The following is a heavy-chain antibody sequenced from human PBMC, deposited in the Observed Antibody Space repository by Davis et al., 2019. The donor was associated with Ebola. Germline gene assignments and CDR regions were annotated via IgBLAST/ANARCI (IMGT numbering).Heavy chain of an antibody. CDR1: GYTFTGYY. CDR3: ARPLEMATITGFDY. CDR2: INPSGGTT. V-gene: IGHV1-46*01. J-gene: IGHJ4*02. D-gene: IGHD5-24*01. Sequence: ASVKVSCKASGYTFTGYYTHWVRQAPGQGLEWMGIINPSGGTTSYAQKFQGRVTMTRDTSTSTVYMELSSLRSEDTAVYYCARPLEMATITGFDYWGQGTLVTVSS.